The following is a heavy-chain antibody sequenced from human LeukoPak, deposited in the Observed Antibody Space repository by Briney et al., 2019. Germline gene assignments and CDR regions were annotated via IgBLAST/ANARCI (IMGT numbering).Heavy chain of an antibody. CDR3: ARASSGSVSSSDY. Sequence: GGSLRLSCAASGFTFSSYWMTWVRQAPGKGLEWVANIKQDGGEKYYVDSVKGRFTISRDNAKNSLYLQMNSLRAEDTAVYYCARASSGSVSSSDYWGQGTLVTVSS. CDR2: IKQDGGEK. CDR1: GFTFSSYW. D-gene: IGHD3-22*01. V-gene: IGHV3-7*03. J-gene: IGHJ4*02.